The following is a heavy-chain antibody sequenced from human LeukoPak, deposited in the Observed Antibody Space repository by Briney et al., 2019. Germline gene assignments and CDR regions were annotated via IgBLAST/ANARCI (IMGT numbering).Heavy chain of an antibody. V-gene: IGHV4-34*01. CDR1: GGSFSGYY. J-gene: IGHJ4*02. CDR2: INHSGST. D-gene: IGHD3-10*01. Sequence: SETLSLTCAVYGGSFSGYYWSWIRQPPGKGLEWIGEINHSGSTNYNPSLKSRVTISVDTSKNQFSLKLSSVTAADTAVYYCARWGRLLWFGTPPQKALDYWGQGTLVTVSS. CDR3: ARWGRLLWFGTPPQKALDY.